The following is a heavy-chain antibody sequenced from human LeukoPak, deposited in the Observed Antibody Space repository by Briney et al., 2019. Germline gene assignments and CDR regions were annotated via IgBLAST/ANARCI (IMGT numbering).Heavy chain of an antibody. CDR3: AREISGEGFDY. CDR2: ISTDGNYK. V-gene: IGHV3-30*09. Sequence: PGGSLRLSCAASGFTFSNYAIYWVRQAPGKGLEWVSVISTDGNYKYYADSVEGRFAVSRDNSKNIVYLQMNSLSADDTAVYYCAREISGEGFDYWGQGTLVTVSS. D-gene: IGHD1-14*01. CDR1: GFTFSNYA. J-gene: IGHJ4*02.